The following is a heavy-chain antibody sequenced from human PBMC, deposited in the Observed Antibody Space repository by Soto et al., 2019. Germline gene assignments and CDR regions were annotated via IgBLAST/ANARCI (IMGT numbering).Heavy chain of an antibody. CDR3: AKGGPTMRLVDY. CDR2: ISRTGDDT. V-gene: IGHV3-23*01. Sequence: EVQLLESGGGLVQPGGSLRLSCAASGFILSTYVMGWVRQSPGKGLEWVSAISRTGDDTYYADSVKGRFTISRDNPKSTLYLEMNNLRAEDTAVYYCAKGGPTMRLVDYWGQGTLVTVSS. J-gene: IGHJ4*02. D-gene: IGHD3-3*01. CDR1: GFILSTYV.